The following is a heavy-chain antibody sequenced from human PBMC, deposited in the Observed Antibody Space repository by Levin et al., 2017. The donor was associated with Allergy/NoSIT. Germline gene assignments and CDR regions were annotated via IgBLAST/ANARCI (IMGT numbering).Heavy chain of an antibody. CDR1: GFAFTNAW. V-gene: IGHV3-15*01. CDR2: ITTETDGGTA. J-gene: IGHJ4*02. CDR3: ATDVRCSGGSCYASGIDY. D-gene: IGHD2-15*01. Sequence: GGSLRLSCAASGFAFTNAWMSWVRQAPGKGLEWVGRITTETDGGTADYAAPVKGRFTISRDDSKNTLYLQMNSLKTEDTAAYYCATDVRCSGGSCYASGIDYWGQGTLVTVSS.